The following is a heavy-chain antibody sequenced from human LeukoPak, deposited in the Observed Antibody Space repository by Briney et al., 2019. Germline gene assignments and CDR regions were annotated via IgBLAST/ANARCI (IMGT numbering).Heavy chain of an antibody. Sequence: ASVKVSCKASGYTFTSYDINWVRQATGQGLEWMGWMNPNSGNTGYAQKFQGRVTMTRNTSISTAYMELSSLRSDDTAVYYCARDLRYSSGWSASSMDVWGKGTTVTISS. J-gene: IGHJ6*03. CDR2: MNPNSGNT. CDR3: ARDLRYSSGWSASSMDV. D-gene: IGHD6-19*01. V-gene: IGHV1-8*01. CDR1: GYTFTSYD.